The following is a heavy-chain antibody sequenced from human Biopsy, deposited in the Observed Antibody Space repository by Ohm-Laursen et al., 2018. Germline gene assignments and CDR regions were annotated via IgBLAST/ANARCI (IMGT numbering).Heavy chain of an antibody. V-gene: IGHV3-30*18. CDR1: GFTFNNYG. Sequence: LRLSCTAPGFTFNNYGMQWVRQAPGKGLEWVAFIFYDGSNTYYADSVKGRFTISRDNSRDPLYLQMSSLRAEDTAVYYCAKDRYNYTPIGGFSMDVWGQGTTVTVSS. D-gene: IGHD5-18*01. CDR2: IFYDGSNT. J-gene: IGHJ6*02. CDR3: AKDRYNYTPIGGFSMDV.